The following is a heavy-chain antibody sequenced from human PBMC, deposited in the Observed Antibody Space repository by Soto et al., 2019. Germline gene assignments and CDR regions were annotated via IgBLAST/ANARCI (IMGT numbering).Heavy chain of an antibody. CDR1: GYTFTSYG. V-gene: IGHV1-18*04. CDR2: ISAYNGNT. J-gene: IGHJ6*04. CDR3: ARSEVVPAAMRYYYYYYGMDV. Sequence: GASVKVSCKASGYTFTSYGISWVRPAPGQGLEWMGWISAYNGNTNYAQKLQGRVTMTTDTSTSTAYMELRSLRADDTAVYSCARSEVVPAAMRYYYYYYGMDVWGKVTTVTFSS. D-gene: IGHD2-2*01.